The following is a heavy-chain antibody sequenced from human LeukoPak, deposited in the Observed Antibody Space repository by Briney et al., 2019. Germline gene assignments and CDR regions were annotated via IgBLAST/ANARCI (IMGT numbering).Heavy chain of an antibody. D-gene: IGHD6-19*01. CDR1: GFSFSTSG. CDR3: AKDQGSGAFDY. V-gene: IGHV3-23*01. CDR2: ISGSGSSI. Sequence: GGSLRLSCAASGFSFSTSGMSWVRQTPEKGLEWVSSISGSGSSIFYTDSVKGRFTISRDNSKNTLYLQMNSLRGEDTAVYYCAKDQGSGAFDYWGQGTLVTVSS. J-gene: IGHJ4*02.